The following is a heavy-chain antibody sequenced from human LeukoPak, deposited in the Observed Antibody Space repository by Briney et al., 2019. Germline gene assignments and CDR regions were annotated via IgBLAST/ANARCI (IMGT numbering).Heavy chain of an antibody. Sequence: GGSLRLSCAASGDTFSSYGMHWVRQAPGRGLEWVAVISYDGSNKYYADSVKGRFTISRDNSKNTLYLQMNSLRAEDTAVYYCAKIGGRYYYYYMDVWGKGTTVTVSS. D-gene: IGHD2-15*01. CDR3: AKIGGRYYYYYMDV. CDR2: ISYDGSNK. V-gene: IGHV3-30*18. J-gene: IGHJ6*03. CDR1: GDTFSSYG.